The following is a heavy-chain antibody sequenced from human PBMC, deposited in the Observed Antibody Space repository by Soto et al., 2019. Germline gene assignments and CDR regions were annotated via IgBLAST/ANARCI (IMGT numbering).Heavy chain of an antibody. CDR3: ATDCSSTSCYVAY. D-gene: IGHD2-2*01. V-gene: IGHV1-8*01. Sequence: NWVRQATGQGLEWMGWMNPNSGNTGYAQKFQGRVTMTRNTSISTAYMELSSLRSEDTAVYYCATDCSSTSCYVAYWGQGTLVTVSS. J-gene: IGHJ4*02. CDR2: MNPNSGNT.